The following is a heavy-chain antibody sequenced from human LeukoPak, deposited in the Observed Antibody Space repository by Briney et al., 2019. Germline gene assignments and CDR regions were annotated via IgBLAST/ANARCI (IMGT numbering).Heavy chain of an antibody. CDR1: GFTFRTYA. D-gene: IGHD3-9*01. V-gene: IGHV3-23*01. Sequence: GGSLRLSCAASGFTFRTYAMTWVPQAPGKGLGWVSTISGSGGSTYYADSVKGRFTISRDNSKNTLYLQMNSLRAEDTAVYYCAKAYYDLLAGYRVDVFDIWGRGTMVTVSS. CDR3: AKAYYDLLAGYRVDVFDI. J-gene: IGHJ3*02. CDR2: ISGSGGST.